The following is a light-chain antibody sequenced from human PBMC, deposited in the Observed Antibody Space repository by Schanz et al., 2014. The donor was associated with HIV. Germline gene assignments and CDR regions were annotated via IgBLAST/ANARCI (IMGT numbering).Light chain of an antibody. V-gene: IGLV1-40*01. CDR1: SSNIGAGYD. Sequence: QSVLTQPPSVSGAPGQRVTISCTGSSSNIGAGYDVHWYQQLPGTAPKLLIYGNSNRPSGVPDRFSGSKSGTSASLAITGLQAEDEADYYCAAWDVNLNGPVFGGGTKVTVL. J-gene: IGLJ2*01. CDR3: AAWDVNLNGPV. CDR2: GNS.